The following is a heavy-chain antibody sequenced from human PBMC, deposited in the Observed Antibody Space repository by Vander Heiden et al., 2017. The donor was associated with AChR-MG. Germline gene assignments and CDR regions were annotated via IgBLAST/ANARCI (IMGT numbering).Heavy chain of an antibody. V-gene: IGHV4-59*01. CDR1: GDSISSYY. Sequence: QVQLQESGPGLVKPSETLSLTCTVSGDSISSYYWSWIRQPPGQGLEWIGYIYYSGSTNYNPSLKSRVTISVDTSKNQFSLKLSSVTAADTAVYYCARVLYSSSWQHYYYYGMDVWGQGTTVTVSS. CDR2: IYYSGST. J-gene: IGHJ6*02. D-gene: IGHD6-13*01. CDR3: ARVLYSSSWQHYYYYGMDV.